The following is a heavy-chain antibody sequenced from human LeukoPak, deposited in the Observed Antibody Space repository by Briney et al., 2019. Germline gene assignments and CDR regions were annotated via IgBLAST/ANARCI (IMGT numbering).Heavy chain of an antibody. CDR1: GGSISSSSYY. CDR2: IYYSGTT. CDR3: ARHPGNMAVHFDY. D-gene: IGHD4-23*01. V-gene: IGHV4-39*01. J-gene: IGHJ4*02. Sequence: SETLSLTCTVSGGSISSSSYYWGWIRQPPGKGLEWIGSIYYSGTTNYNPSLKSRVTISVDTSKNQFSLNLSSVTAADTAVYYCARHPGNMAVHFDYWGRGTLVTVSS.